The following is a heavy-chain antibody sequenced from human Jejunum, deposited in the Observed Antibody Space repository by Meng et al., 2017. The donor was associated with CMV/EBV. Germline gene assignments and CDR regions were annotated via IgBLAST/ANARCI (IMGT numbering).Heavy chain of an antibody. Sequence: DTFSTFTIYWVRQAPGQGLEWVGRIIPILGIVNYAESFQGRVTITADKSTSIAYLELSSLTSDDTAVYYCARGGTYADDYSGTDVWGQGTTVTVSS. CDR2: IIPILGIV. J-gene: IGHJ6*02. V-gene: IGHV1-69*02. CDR1: DTFSTFT. D-gene: IGHD1-26*01. CDR3: ARGGTYADDYSGTDV.